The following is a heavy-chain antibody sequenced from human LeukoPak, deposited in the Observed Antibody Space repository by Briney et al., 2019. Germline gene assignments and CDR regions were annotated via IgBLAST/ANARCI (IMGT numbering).Heavy chain of an antibody. J-gene: IGHJ4*02. CDR3: AKEPRLPYYFDY. V-gene: IGHV3-30*02. D-gene: IGHD3-16*01. CDR1: GFTFSSYG. CDR2: IRYDGSNK. Sequence: GGSLRLSCAASGFTFSSYGMHWVRRAPGKGLEWVAFIRYDGSNKYYADSVKGRFTISRDNSKNTLYLQMNSLRAEDTAVYYCAKEPRLPYYFDYWGQGTLVTVSS.